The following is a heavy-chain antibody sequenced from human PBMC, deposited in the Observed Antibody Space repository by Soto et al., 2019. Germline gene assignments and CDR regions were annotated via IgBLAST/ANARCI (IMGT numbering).Heavy chain of an antibody. CDR1: GFTFSSYA. D-gene: IGHD4-17*01. Sequence: QVQLVESGGGVVQPGRSLRLSCAASGFTFSSYAMHWVRQAPGKGLEWVAVISYGGTKKYYADSVKGRFTISRDNSKNTLYLQMNSLRVEDTAMYYCARVYGDYASLFDYWGQGTLVTVSS. V-gene: IGHV3-30-3*01. CDR2: ISYGGTKK. J-gene: IGHJ4*02. CDR3: ARVYGDYASLFDY.